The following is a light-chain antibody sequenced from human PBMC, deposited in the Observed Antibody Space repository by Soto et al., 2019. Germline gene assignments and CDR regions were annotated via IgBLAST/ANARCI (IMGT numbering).Light chain of an antibody. Sequence: DIQMTQSASTMAASVGHRVNITCRASQSISNYLAWYQQQPGKAPKLLIYAASNLQSGVPSRFSGSGSGTDFTLTISSLQPEDFSTYYCQQSYSTLSIAFGQGTRLEIK. CDR2: AAS. V-gene: IGKV1-39*01. CDR1: QSISNY. J-gene: IGKJ5*01. CDR3: QQSYSTLSIA.